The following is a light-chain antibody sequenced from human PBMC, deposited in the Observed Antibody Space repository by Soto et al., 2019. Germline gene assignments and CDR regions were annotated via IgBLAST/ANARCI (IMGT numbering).Light chain of an antibody. Sequence: QSVLTQPASVSGSPGQSITISCTGTSSDVGAYEYVSWYQQYPGKAPKLMIYDVRNRPSGISSRFSGSKSGNTASLTISGLQTEDEADYYCSSYTSSHVVFGGGTQLTVL. CDR1: SSDVGAYEY. CDR3: SSYTSSHVV. V-gene: IGLV2-14*01. J-gene: IGLJ2*01. CDR2: DVR.